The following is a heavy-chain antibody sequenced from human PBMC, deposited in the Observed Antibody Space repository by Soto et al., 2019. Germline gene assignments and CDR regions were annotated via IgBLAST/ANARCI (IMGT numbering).Heavy chain of an antibody. Sequence: SEALSLTCTVSGGSISSYYWSWIRQPPGKGLEWIGYIYYSGSTNYNPSLKSRVTISVDTSKNQFSLKLSSVTAADTAVYYCARAGITGTYFDYWGQGTLVTVS. CDR2: IYYSGST. CDR1: GGSISSYY. J-gene: IGHJ4*02. V-gene: IGHV4-59*01. CDR3: ARAGITGTYFDY. D-gene: IGHD1-20*01.